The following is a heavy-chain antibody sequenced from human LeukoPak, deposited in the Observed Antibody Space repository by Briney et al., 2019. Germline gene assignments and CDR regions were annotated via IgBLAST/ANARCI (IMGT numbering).Heavy chain of an antibody. CDR2: INPSGGST. J-gene: IGHJ3*02. CDR1: GYTFTSYY. Sequence: ASVKVSCKASGYTFTSYYMHWVRQAPGQGLEWMGIINPSGGSTSYAQKFKGRVTMTRDTSTSTVYMELSSLRSEDTAVYYCARGVEMATNGGAFDIWGQGTMVTVSS. V-gene: IGHV1-46*01. CDR3: ARGVEMATNGGAFDI. D-gene: IGHD5-24*01.